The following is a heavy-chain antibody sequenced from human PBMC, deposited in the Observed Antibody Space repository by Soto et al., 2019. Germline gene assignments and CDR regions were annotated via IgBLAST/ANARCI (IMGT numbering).Heavy chain of an antibody. J-gene: IGHJ4*02. CDR2: ISSSSSYI. V-gene: IGHV3-21*01. Sequence: LRLSCAASGFTFISYSMNWVRQAPGNGLEWVSSISSSSSYIYYADSVKGRFTISRDNAKNSLYLQMNSLRAEDTAVYYCARDLTPIYYDSRGSPVYWGQGTLVTVSS. D-gene: IGHD3-22*01. CDR1: GFTFISYS. CDR3: ARDLTPIYYDSRGSPVY.